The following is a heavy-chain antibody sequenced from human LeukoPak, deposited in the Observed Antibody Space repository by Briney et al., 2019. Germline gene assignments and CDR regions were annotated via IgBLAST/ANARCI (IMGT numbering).Heavy chain of an antibody. D-gene: IGHD2-15*01. V-gene: IGHV1-69*13. J-gene: IGHJ5*02. CDR2: IIPIFGIA. CDR1: GYTFTSYG. CDR3: ARMSGYCSGDRCYGGNWFDP. Sequence: ASVKVSCKASGYTFTSYGISWVRQAPGQGLEWMGGIIPIFGIAKYAQKFQGRGTITADESTSTAYMELSSLRSEDTAVYYCARMSGYCSGDRCYGGNWFDPWGQGTLVTVSS.